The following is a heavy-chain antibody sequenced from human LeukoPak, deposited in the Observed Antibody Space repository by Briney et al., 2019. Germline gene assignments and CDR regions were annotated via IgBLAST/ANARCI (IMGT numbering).Heavy chain of an antibody. J-gene: IGHJ6*03. Sequence: GASVKVSCEASGYTFTSYYMHWVRQAPGQGLEWMGIINPSGGSTSYAQKFQGRVTMTRDTSTSTVYMELSSLRSEDTAVYYCAVGGVRFYMDVWGKGTTVTVSS. V-gene: IGHV1-46*03. CDR2: INPSGGST. CDR1: GYTFTSYY. D-gene: IGHD1-26*01. CDR3: AVGGVRFYMDV.